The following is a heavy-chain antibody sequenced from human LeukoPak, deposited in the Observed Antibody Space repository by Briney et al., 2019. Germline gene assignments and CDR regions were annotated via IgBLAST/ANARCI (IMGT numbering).Heavy chain of an antibody. CDR3: AKVPYSDYGSGRPPFMDV. CDR2: ITYSGVTT. D-gene: IGHD3-10*01. Sequence: PGGSLRLSCAASGFTFSNYAMSWVRQAPGKGLEGVSTITYSGVTTYYTDSVKGRFTISRDNSKNTLYLQMDSLRDEDTAVYYCAKVPYSDYGSGRPPFMDVWGHGTTVVISS. CDR1: GFTFSNYA. V-gene: IGHV3-23*01. J-gene: IGHJ6*02.